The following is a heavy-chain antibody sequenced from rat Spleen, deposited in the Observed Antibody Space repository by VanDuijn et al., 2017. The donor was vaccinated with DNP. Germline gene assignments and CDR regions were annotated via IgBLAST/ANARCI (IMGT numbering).Heavy chain of an antibody. Sequence: QVQLKESGPGLVQPSQTLSLTCTVSGFSLTSYTVTWVRQPPGKVLEWIAAISSGGNTYYNSALKSRLSISRDTSKSQVFLKMNSLQTEDTAMYFCVRWEGINGYWGQGTLVTVSS. CDR2: ISSGGNT. D-gene: IGHD1-11*01. V-gene: IGHV2-6*01. CDR3: VRWEGINGY. J-gene: IGHJ3*01. CDR1: GFSLTSYT.